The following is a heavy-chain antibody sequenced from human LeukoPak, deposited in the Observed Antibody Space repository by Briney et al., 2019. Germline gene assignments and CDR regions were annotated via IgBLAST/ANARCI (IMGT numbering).Heavy chain of an antibody. Sequence: SETLSLTCTVSGGSISSYYWSWLRQPPGKGLEWIGHIYYSGSTNYNPSLKSRVTITLDTSKNQFSLKLNSVTAADTAVYHCARGKGHFDYWGQGTLVTVSS. D-gene: IGHD4-23*01. CDR2: IYYSGST. CDR3: ARGKGHFDY. V-gene: IGHV4-59*08. J-gene: IGHJ4*02. CDR1: GGSISSYY.